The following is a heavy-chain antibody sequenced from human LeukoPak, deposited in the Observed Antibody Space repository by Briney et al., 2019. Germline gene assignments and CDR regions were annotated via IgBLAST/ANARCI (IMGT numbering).Heavy chain of an antibody. CDR1: GGSISSSSYY. V-gene: IGHV4-39*01. J-gene: IGHJ4*02. CDR3: ARRRRKRELLFTRGEKYFDY. D-gene: IGHD1-26*01. CDR2: IYYSGST. Sequence: SETLSLTCTVSGGSISSSSYYWGWIRQPPGKGLEWIGSIYYSGSTYYNPSLKSRVTISVGTSKNQFSLKLSSLTAADTAVYYCARRRRKRELLFTRGEKYFDYWGQGTLVTVSS.